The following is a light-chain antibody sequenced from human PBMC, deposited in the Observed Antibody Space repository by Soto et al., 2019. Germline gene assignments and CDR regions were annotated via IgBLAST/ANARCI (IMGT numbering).Light chain of an antibody. CDR1: QSIRSW. CDR2: KAY. V-gene: IGKV1-5*03. CDR3: QQYNDNWT. Sequence: DIQMTQSPSILSASVGDRVTINCRARQSIRSWLAWYQQKPGTAPKLLIYKAYTLQSGVPARFSGSGSGTEFSLTISSLQPDDSATYYCQQYNDNWTFGQGTKVDIK. J-gene: IGKJ1*01.